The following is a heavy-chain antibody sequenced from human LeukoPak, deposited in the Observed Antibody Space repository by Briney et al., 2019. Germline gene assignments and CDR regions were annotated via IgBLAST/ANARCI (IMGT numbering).Heavy chain of an antibody. CDR1: GGSINSYY. D-gene: IGHD6-13*01. Sequence: PSETLSLTCTVSGGSINSYYWSWIRQPPGRGLEWVGSIHYSGSTSYNPSLRSRVTISVDKSKNQFFLKLSSVTATDTAVYYCARRVHSSSWSSYFDYWGQGTLVTVSS. CDR2: IHYSGST. J-gene: IGHJ4*02. CDR3: ARRVHSSSWSSYFDY. V-gene: IGHV4-59*01.